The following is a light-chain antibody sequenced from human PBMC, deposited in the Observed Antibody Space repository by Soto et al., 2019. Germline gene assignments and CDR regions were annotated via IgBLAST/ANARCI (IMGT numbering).Light chain of an antibody. J-gene: IGKJ1*01. V-gene: IGKV1-5*01. CDR3: QQYNSYPWT. CDR1: QSISSW. Sequence: DIQMTQSPSTLSASVGYRVTITCLASQSISSWLAWYQQKPGKAPKLLIYDASSLESGVPSRFSGSGSGTEFPLTISSLQPDDFETYYCQQYNSYPWTFGQGTKVDIK. CDR2: DAS.